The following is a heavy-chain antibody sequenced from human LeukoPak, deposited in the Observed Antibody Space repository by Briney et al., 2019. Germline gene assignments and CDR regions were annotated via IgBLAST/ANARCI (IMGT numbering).Heavy chain of an antibody. V-gene: IGHV3-30*18. CDR3: TKVTTSTKYYSGMDV. J-gene: IGHJ6*02. Sequence: GGSLRLSCAASGFAFSTYVIHWVRQAPGKGLEWAALISYDGSSKYYADSVKGRFTISRDNSRNTVYLQMNSLRAEDTAVYYCTKVTTSTKYYSGMDVWGQGTTVTVSS. CDR2: ISYDGSSK. CDR1: GFAFSTYV. D-gene: IGHD1-14*01.